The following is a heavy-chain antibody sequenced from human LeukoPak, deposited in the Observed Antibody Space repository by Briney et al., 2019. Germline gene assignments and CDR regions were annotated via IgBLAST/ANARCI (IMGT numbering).Heavy chain of an antibody. V-gene: IGHV4-59*08. J-gene: IGHJ4*02. CDR3: ARTGIAARLERESPYYFDY. CDR1: GGSISSYY. CDR2: IYYSGST. Sequence: KPSETLSLTCTVSGGSISSYYWSWIRQPPGKGLEWIGYIYYSGSTNYNPSLKSRVTISVDTSKNQFSLKLSSVTAADTAVYYCARTGIAARLERESPYYFDYWGQGTLVTVSS. D-gene: IGHD6-6*01.